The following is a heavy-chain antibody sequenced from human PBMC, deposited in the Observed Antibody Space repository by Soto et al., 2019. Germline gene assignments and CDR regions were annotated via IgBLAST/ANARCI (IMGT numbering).Heavy chain of an antibody. D-gene: IGHD3-10*01. CDR1: GFTFSSYS. CDR2: ISSSSSYI. J-gene: IGHJ4*02. CDR3: ARSHLVRGVFHFDY. Sequence: GGSLRLSCAASGFTFSSYSMNWVRQAPGKGLEWVSSISSSSSYIYYADSVKGRFTISRDNAKNSLYLQMNSLRAEDTAVYYCARSHLVRGVFHFDYWGQGTLVTVSS. V-gene: IGHV3-21*01.